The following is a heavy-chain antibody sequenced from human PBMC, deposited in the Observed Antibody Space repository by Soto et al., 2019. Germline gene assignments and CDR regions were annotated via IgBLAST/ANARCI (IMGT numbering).Heavy chain of an antibody. D-gene: IGHD2-2*02. J-gene: IGHJ5*02. V-gene: IGHV4-39*01. CDR2: IYYSGST. CDR1: GGSISSSSYY. Sequence: SETLSLTCTVSGGSISSSSYYWGWIRQPPGKGLEWIGSIYYSGSTYYNPSLKRRVTISVDTSKNQFSLKLSSVTAADTAVYYCARQSDCSSTSCYTGMVWFETWGQGTRGTVSS. CDR3: ARQSDCSSTSCYTGMVWFET.